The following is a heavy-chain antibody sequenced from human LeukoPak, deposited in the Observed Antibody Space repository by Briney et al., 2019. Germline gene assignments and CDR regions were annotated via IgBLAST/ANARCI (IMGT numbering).Heavy chain of an antibody. CDR2: ISGSSTYI. CDR3: AREDTYGYGNDY. CDR1: GFTFSAYS. Sequence: GGSLRLSCAAAGFTFSAYSMNWVRQAPGKGLEWVSSISGSSTYIYYADSVKGRFIISRDNAKNSLYLQLNSLRAEDTAVYYCAREDTYGYGNDYWGQGTLVTVSS. D-gene: IGHD5-18*01. J-gene: IGHJ4*02. V-gene: IGHV3-21*01.